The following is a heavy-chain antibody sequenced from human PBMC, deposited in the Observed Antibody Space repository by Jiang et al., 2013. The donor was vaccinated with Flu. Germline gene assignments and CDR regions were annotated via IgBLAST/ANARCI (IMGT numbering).Heavy chain of an antibody. CDR1: GGSINSYY. V-gene: IGHV4-59*01. D-gene: IGHD3-22*01. CDR2: IYSNGNT. Sequence: KPSETLSLTCTVSGGSINSYYWSWIRQPPGKGLEWIGYIYSNGNTNYNPSLKSRVTISIDTSKRQFSLNLTSVTAADTAVYSCARGHYDTSGYYLYWGQGSLVTVSS. J-gene: IGHJ4*02. CDR3: ARGHYDTSGYYLY.